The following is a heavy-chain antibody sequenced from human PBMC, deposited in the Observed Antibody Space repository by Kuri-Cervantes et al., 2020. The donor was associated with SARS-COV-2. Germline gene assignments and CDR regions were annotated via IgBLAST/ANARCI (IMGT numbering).Heavy chain of an antibody. CDR2: IWYEGSNN. D-gene: IGHD3-3*01. CDR3: ARDVKRITIFGVVIAYGMDV. Sequence: GESLKISCAASGFTFSSYVVHWVRQAPGKGPEWVAVIWYEGSNNYYADLVKGRFTISRDNSKNTLYLKMNSLSAEDTDVYYCARDVKRITIFGVVIAYGMDVWGQGTTVTVSS. CDR1: GFTFSSYV. V-gene: IGHV3-33*08. J-gene: IGHJ6*02.